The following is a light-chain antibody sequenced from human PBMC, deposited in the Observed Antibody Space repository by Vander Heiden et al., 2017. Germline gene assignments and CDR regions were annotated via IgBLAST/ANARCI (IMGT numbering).Light chain of an antibody. CDR3: HQYNSYSPST. Sequence: DIQMTQSPSTLAASVGDRVTITCRASQNINNWLAWYQQKPGKAPKRLINKASTLESGVTSRFSGSRSGTKFTLTISSLQPDDFATYYCHQYNSYSPSTFGQGTQVEIK. J-gene: IGKJ1*01. CDR2: KAS. V-gene: IGKV1-5*03. CDR1: QNINNW.